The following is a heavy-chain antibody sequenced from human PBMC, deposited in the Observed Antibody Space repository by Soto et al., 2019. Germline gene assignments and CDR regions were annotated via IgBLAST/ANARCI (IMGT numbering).Heavy chain of an antibody. V-gene: IGHV3-48*01. CDR2: ISSSSSTI. CDR3: ARVYSSGWYNNAFDI. Sequence: VQLVESGGGLVQPGGSLRLSCAASGFTFSSYSMNWVRQAPGKGLEWVSYISSSSSTIYYADSVKGRFTISRDNAKNSLYLQMNSLRAEDTAVYYCARVYSSGWYNNAFDIWGQGTMVTVSS. D-gene: IGHD6-19*01. J-gene: IGHJ3*02. CDR1: GFTFSSYS.